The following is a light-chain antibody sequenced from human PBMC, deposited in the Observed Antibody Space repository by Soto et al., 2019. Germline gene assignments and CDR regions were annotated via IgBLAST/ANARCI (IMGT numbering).Light chain of an antibody. CDR1: QSVSSY. CDR2: GAS. Sequence: EIVLTQSPATLSLYPGERATLSCRASQSVSSYLAWYQQKPGQAPRLLIYGASSRATGIPDRFSGGGSGTDFTLTISRLEPEDFAVYYCQQFSSYPLTFGGGTKVDIK. V-gene: IGKV3-20*01. CDR3: QQFSSYPLT. J-gene: IGKJ4*01.